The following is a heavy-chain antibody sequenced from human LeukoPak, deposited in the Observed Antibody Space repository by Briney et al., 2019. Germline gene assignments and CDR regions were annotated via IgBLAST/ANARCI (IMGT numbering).Heavy chain of an antibody. CDR2: IYYSGST. CDR1: GGSINTYY. V-gene: IGHV4-59*08. J-gene: IGHJ6*02. D-gene: IGHD5-24*01. CDR3: ARSYNNAGYFYYGMDV. Sequence: SETLSLTCTVSGGSINTYYWSWIRQPPGKGLEWIGYIYYSGSTDYNPSLKSRVTILLDTSKNQFSLRLSSVTAADTAVYYCARSYNNAGYFYYGMDVWGQGTTVTVSS.